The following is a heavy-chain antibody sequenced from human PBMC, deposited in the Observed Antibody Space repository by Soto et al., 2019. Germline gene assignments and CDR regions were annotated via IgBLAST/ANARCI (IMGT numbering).Heavy chain of an antibody. Sequence: SLRLSCAAXGFTFSSYGMHWVRQAPGKGLKWVAVISYDGSNKYYADSVKGRFTISRDNSKNTLYLQMNSLRAEDTAVYYCAKDGRWLRLGYFDYWGQGTLVTVSS. D-gene: IGHD5-12*01. J-gene: IGHJ4*02. CDR1: GFTFSSYG. V-gene: IGHV3-30*18. CDR3: AKDGRWLRLGYFDY. CDR2: ISYDGSNK.